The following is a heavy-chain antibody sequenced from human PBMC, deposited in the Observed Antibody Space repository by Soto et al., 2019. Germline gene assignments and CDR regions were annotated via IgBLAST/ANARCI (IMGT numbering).Heavy chain of an antibody. V-gene: IGHV3-7*05. Sequence: GGSLRLSCAASGFTFSSYWMSWVRQAPGKGLEWVANIKQDGSEKYYVDSVKGRFTISRDKAKNSLYLQMNSLRAEDTAVYYCAREPAVGAIDYWGQGTLVTVSS. CDR2: IKQDGSEK. D-gene: IGHD1-26*01. CDR1: GFTFSSYW. J-gene: IGHJ4*02. CDR3: AREPAVGAIDY.